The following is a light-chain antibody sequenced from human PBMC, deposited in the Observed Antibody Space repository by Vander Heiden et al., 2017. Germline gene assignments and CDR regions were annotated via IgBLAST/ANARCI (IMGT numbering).Light chain of an antibody. CDR2: DAS. CDR1: QSVSSY. Sequence: EIVLTQSPATLSLSPGERATLSCRASQSVSSYLAWYQQKPGQAPRLLIYDASNRATGIPDRFSGSGYGTDFTLTISSREPEDFAVYYWQQRSNWWTFGQGTKVEIK. J-gene: IGKJ1*01. V-gene: IGKV3-11*01. CDR3: QQRSNWWT.